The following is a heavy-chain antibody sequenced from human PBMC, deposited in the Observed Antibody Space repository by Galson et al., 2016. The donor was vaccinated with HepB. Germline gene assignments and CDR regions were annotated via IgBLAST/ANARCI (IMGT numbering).Heavy chain of an antibody. Sequence: SLRLSCAASGFSVSSNYMSWVRQAPGKGLQWVSVIFSGGSTYYADSVKGRFTIPRDNSKNTLHLQMNSLRAEDTAVYYCARDGEYYYGSGSYAETWGQGTLVTVSS. D-gene: IGHD3-10*01. CDR3: ARDGEYYYGSGSYAET. CDR2: IFSGGST. V-gene: IGHV3-53*01. CDR1: GFSVSSNY. J-gene: IGHJ5*02.